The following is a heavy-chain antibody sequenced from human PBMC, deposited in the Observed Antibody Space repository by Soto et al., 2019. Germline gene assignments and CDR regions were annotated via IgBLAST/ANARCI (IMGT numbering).Heavy chain of an antibody. Sequence: PGGSLRLSCAASGFTFSSCAMGWVRQAPGKGLEWVSDIIDSGGSTYYADSVKGRFTISRDNSKSTLYLQMNSLRAEDTAIYFYAKDDSGYDWSDAFDIWGQGTMVTVSS. J-gene: IGHJ3*02. D-gene: IGHD5-12*01. V-gene: IGHV3-23*01. CDR2: IIDSGGST. CDR1: GFTFSSCA. CDR3: AKDDSGYDWSDAFDI.